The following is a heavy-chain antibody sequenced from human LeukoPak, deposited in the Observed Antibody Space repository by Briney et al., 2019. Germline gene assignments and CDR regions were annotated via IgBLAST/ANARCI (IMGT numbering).Heavy chain of an antibody. CDR2: IYYSGST. Sequence: PSETLSLTCTVSGGSISSYYWSWIRQPPGKGLEWIGYIYYSGSTNYNPSLKSRVTISVDTSKNQFSLKLSSVTAADTAVYYCARKQRATHPFDYWGQGTLVTVSS. D-gene: IGHD6-25*01. CDR3: ARKQRATHPFDY. J-gene: IGHJ4*02. CDR1: GGSISSYY. V-gene: IGHV4-59*01.